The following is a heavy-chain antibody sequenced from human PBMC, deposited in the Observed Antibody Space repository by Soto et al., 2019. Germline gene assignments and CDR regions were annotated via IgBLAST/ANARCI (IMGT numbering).Heavy chain of an antibody. Sequence: PGGSLRPSCAASGFTFSSYGMHWVRQAPGKGLEWVAVISYDGSNKYYADSVKGRFTISRDNSKNTLYLQMNSLRAEDTAVYYCARTHSSGYDDYYYYGMDVWGQGTTVTVSS. V-gene: IGHV3-30*03. CDR3: ARTHSSGYDDYYYYGMDV. CDR1: GFTFSSYG. D-gene: IGHD3-22*01. CDR2: ISYDGSNK. J-gene: IGHJ6*02.